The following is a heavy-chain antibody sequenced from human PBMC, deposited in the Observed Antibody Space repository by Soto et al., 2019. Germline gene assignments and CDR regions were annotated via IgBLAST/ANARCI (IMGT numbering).Heavy chain of an antibody. V-gene: IGHV1-18*01. CDR1: GYTFTSYG. CDR3: ARDGVPASKYNWFDP. D-gene: IGHD2-2*01. J-gene: IGHJ5*02. CDR2: ISAYNGNT. Sequence: ASVKVSCKASGYTFTSYGISWVRQAPGQGLEWMGWISAYNGNTNYAQKLQGRVTMTTDTSTSTAYMELRSLRSDDTAVYYCARDGVPASKYNWFDPWGQGTLVTVSS.